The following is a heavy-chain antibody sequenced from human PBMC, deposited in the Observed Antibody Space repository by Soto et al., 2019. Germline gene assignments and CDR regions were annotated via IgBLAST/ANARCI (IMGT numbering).Heavy chain of an antibody. CDR2: INPHTGST. CDR1: GQTFTYSY. V-gene: IGHV1-46*01. J-gene: IGHJ3*01. Sequence: VTVSCKASGQTFTYSYLHSVRQAPGQKFDWMGVINPHTGSTNSAQKFQARVTMTRDTSATTVYMELGSLTSEDTAVYYCARSLYRSGAFSTFDYRG. D-gene: IGHD2-15*01. CDR3: ARSLYRSGAFSTFDY.